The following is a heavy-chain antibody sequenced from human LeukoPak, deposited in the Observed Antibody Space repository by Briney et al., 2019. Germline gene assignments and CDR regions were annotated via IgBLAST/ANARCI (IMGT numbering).Heavy chain of an antibody. Sequence: PGGSLRLSCAASGFTVSSNYMIWVRQAPGKGLEWVSVIYSGGTTYYADSVKGRFTISRDNSKNTVSLQMNSLRAEDTAVYYCVRMNSLRYSSRWFIDYWGQGTLVTVSS. D-gene: IGHD6-13*01. CDR3: VRMNSLRYSSRWFIDY. CDR1: GFTVSSNY. CDR2: IYSGGTT. J-gene: IGHJ4*02. V-gene: IGHV3-53*01.